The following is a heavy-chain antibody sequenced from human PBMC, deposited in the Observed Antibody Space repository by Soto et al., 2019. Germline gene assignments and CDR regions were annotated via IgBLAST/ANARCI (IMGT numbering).Heavy chain of an antibody. Sequence: QPGGSLRLSCAASGFSFSNFAMSWVRQAPGTGLEWVSSISGSGDKTYYLDSVKGRFTISRDNPKNTLYLHMNSLGAEDTAVYFCAKDYASTWYWYFDPWGQGTLVTVSS. V-gene: IGHV3-23*01. CDR2: ISGSGDKT. CDR1: GFSFSNFA. J-gene: IGHJ5*02. CDR3: AKDYASTWYWYFDP. D-gene: IGHD6-13*01.